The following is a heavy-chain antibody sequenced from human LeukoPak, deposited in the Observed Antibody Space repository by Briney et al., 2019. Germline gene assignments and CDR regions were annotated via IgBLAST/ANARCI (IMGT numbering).Heavy chain of an antibody. D-gene: IGHD3-10*01. CDR3: ARDYYGSGSYSSDY. Sequence: GGSLRLSCTASGFTLGDYYMTWIRQAPGKGLEWISYIGTSGNDLYYADSVKGRFTTSRDDAKNSLYLEMRSLRDEDTAVYYCARDYYGSGSYSSDYWGQGTLVTVSS. CDR2: IGTSGNDL. J-gene: IGHJ4*02. CDR1: GFTLGDYY. V-gene: IGHV3-11*01.